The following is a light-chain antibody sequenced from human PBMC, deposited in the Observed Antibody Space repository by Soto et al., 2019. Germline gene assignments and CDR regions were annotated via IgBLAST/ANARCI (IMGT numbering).Light chain of an antibody. J-gene: IGKJ5*01. CDR3: QQHGTSPIT. Sequence: EIVMTQSPATPSLSLGEIATLSCRASQSVSNNYLAWYQQKPGQAPRLLIYGASNRATGIPDRFSGSGSGTDFTLTISRLEPEDFAVYYCQQHGTSPITFGQGTRLEIK. CDR1: QSVSNNY. CDR2: GAS. V-gene: IGKV3-20*01.